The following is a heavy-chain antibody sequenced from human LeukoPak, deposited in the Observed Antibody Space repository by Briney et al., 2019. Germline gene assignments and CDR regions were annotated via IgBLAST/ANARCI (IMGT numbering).Heavy chain of an antibody. CDR3: ARGNYDFWSGHVEIDY. Sequence: SETLSLTCTVSGGSISSYYWSWIRQPPGKRLEWIGYIYYSGSTNYNPSLKSRVTISVDTSKNQFSLKLSSVTAADTAVYYCARGNYDFWSGHVEIDYWGQGTLVTVSS. D-gene: IGHD3-3*01. V-gene: IGHV4-59*01. J-gene: IGHJ4*02. CDR1: GGSISSYY. CDR2: IYYSGST.